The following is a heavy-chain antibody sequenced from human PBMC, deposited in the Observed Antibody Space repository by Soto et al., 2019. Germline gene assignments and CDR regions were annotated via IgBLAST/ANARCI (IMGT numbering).Heavy chain of an antibody. Sequence: QVQLVQSGAEVKKPGASVKVSCKASGYTFTSYAMHWARQAPGQRLEWMGWINAGNGNTKYSQKFQGRVTITRDTSASTAYMELSSLRSEDTAVYYCARGVGYCSSTSCPWAWFDPWGQGTLVTVSS. CDR3: ARGVGYCSSTSCPWAWFDP. D-gene: IGHD2-2*01. V-gene: IGHV1-3*01. CDR2: INAGNGNT. J-gene: IGHJ5*02. CDR1: GYTFTSYA.